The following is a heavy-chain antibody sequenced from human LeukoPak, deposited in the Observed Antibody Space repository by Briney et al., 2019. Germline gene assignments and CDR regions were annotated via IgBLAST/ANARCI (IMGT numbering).Heavy chain of an antibody. V-gene: IGHV4-39*02. D-gene: IGHD6-6*01. CDR2: GLYTGNA. CDR3: AREHRSSKYFDS. Sequence: SETLSLTCSVSGGSIAVNHYYWGWIRQPPGKGLEWIGSGLYTGNAYSNPSLRSRVTISVDTSKNEFSLKMNSVTAADTAVYYCAREHRSSKYFDSWGQGALMIVSS. J-gene: IGHJ4*02. CDR1: GGSIAVNHYY.